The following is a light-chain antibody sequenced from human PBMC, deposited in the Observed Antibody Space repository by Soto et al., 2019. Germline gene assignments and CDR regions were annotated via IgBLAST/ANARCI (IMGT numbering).Light chain of an antibody. CDR1: SSDVGSYNL. V-gene: IGLV2-23*01. J-gene: IGLJ1*01. CDR3: CSYAGSCIYV. Sequence: QSALTQPASVSGCPGQSITSCCTGTSSDVGSYNLVSWYQQHPGKAPKLMIYEGSKRPSGVSNRFSGSKSGNTASLTISGLQAEFLADYYCCSYAGSCIYVFVTGSMVTVL. CDR2: EGS.